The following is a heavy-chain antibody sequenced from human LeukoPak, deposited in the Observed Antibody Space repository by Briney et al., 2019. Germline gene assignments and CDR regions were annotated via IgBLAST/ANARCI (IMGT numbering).Heavy chain of an antibody. D-gene: IGHD6-6*01. J-gene: IGHJ4*02. Sequence: PGGSVRLSCAASGFTFSSYAMSWVRRAPGKGLEWVSAISGSGGSTYYADSVKGRFTISRGNSKNTLYLQMNSLRAEDTAVYYCAKDRKQLVYYWGQGTLVTVSS. V-gene: IGHV3-23*01. CDR3: AKDRKQLVYY. CDR2: ISGSGGST. CDR1: GFTFSSYA.